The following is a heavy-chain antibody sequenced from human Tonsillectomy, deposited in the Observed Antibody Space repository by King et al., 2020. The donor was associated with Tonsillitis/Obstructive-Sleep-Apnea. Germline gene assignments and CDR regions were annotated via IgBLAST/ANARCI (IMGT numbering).Heavy chain of an antibody. V-gene: IGHV2-5*02. J-gene: IGHJ3*01. CDR2: IYWDDDK. CDR1: GFSLSTGGVG. D-gene: IGHD3-10*01. Sequence: TLKESGPTLVKPTQTLTLTCTFSGFSLSTGGVGVGWIRQPPGKALEWLALIYWDDDKRYSPTLKSRLTITKDTSKNQVVLTMTNMDPVDTATYYCARGSYDSDAFDVWGPGTMVTVSS. CDR3: ARGSYDSDAFDV.